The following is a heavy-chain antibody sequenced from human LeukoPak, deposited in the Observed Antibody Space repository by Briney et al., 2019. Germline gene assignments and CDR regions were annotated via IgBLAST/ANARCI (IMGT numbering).Heavy chain of an antibody. J-gene: IGHJ4*02. CDR1: GFMFGDYG. D-gene: IGHD4-17*01. Sequence: GGSLRLSCAASGFMFGDYGMSWVRQAPGKGLEWVSGINWNGGRTGYADSVKGRFTISRDNAKNSLYLQMNSLRAEDTALYYCARDYDYGDYPGYWGQGTLVTVSS. CDR2: INWNGGRT. CDR3: ARDYDYGDYPGY. V-gene: IGHV3-20*04.